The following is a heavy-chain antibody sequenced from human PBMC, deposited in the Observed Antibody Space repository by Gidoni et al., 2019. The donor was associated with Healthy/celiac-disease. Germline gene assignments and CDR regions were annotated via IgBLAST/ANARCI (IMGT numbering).Heavy chain of an antibody. J-gene: IGHJ3*02. D-gene: IGHD3-16*02. CDR1: GFTFSSDS. V-gene: IGHV3-21*01. CDR2: ISSSSSYI. CDR3: ARESHLGELSSDAFDI. Sequence: EVQLVESGGGLVKPGGSLRLSCAASGFTFSSDSMNWVRQAPGKGLVWVSSISSSSSYIYYADAVKGRFTISRDNAKNSLYLQMNSLRAEDTAVYYCARESHLGELSSDAFDIWGQGTMVTVSS.